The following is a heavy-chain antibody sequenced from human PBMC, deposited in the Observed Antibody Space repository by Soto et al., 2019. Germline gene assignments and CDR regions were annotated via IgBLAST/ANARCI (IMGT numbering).Heavy chain of an antibody. Sequence: TLSLPCTVSGGSISSSSYYWGWIRQPPGKGLEWIGSIYYSGSTYYNPSLKSRVTISVDTSKNQFSLKLSSVTAADTAVYYCARPEYSSSAGFDYWGQGTLVTVS. CDR3: ARPEYSSSAGFDY. D-gene: IGHD6-6*01. CDR1: GGSISSSSYY. V-gene: IGHV4-39*01. J-gene: IGHJ4*02. CDR2: IYYSGST.